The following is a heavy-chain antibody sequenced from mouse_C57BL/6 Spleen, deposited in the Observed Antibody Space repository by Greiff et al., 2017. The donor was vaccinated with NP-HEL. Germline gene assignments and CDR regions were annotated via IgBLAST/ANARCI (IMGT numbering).Heavy chain of an antibody. CDR2: IWSGGST. D-gene: IGHD1-1*01. J-gene: IGHJ4*01. CDR3: AIYYYGSSPLAMDY. Sequence: VKVEESGPGLVQPSQSLSITCTVSGFSLTSYGVHWVRQSPGKGLEWLGVIWSGGSTDYNAAFISRLSISKDNSKSQVFFKMNSLQADDTAIYYCAIYYYGSSPLAMDYWGQGTSVTVSS. CDR1: GFSLTSYG. V-gene: IGHV2-2*01.